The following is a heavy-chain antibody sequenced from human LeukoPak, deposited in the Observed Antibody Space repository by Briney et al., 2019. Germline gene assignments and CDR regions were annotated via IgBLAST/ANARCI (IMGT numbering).Heavy chain of an antibody. CDR1: GFTFSSYA. CDR3: ARRGPRDGYDFDY. CDR2: ISSNGGST. V-gene: IGHV3-64*01. J-gene: IGHJ4*02. D-gene: IGHD5-24*01. Sequence: GGSLRLSCAASGFTFSSYAMHWVRQAPGKGLEYVSAISSNGGSTYYANSVKGRFTISRDNSKNTLYLQMGSLRAEDTAVYYCARRGPRDGYDFDYWGQGTLVTVSS.